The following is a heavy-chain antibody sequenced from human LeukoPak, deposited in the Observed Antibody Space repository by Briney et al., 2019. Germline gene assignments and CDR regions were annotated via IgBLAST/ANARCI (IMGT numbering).Heavy chain of an antibody. V-gene: IGHV4-39*01. J-gene: IGHJ4*02. D-gene: IGHD5-18*01. Sequence: SETLSLTCTDSGGSISSSSAYWGWIRQPPGKGLEWIGSIYYSKNTYYNPSLKSRVTISADTSKNQFSLTLGSVSATDTAVYYCVSPRGFSYGYFDYWGQGTLVTDSS. CDR1: GGSISSSSAY. CDR3: VSPRGFSYGYFDY. CDR2: IYYSKNT.